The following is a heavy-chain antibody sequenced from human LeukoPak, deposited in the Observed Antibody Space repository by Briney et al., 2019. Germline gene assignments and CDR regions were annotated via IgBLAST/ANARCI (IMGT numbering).Heavy chain of an antibody. D-gene: IGHD4-23*01. CDR1: GGSISSGDYY. CDR3: ARSPNDYGGHDAFDI. Sequence: PSETLSLTCTVSGGSISSGDYYWSWIRQPPGKGLEWIGYIYYSGSTYYNPSLKSRVTISVDTSKNQFSLKLSSVTAADTAVYYCARSPNDYGGHDAFDIWGQGTMVTVSS. V-gene: IGHV4-30-4*08. CDR2: IYYSGST. J-gene: IGHJ3*02.